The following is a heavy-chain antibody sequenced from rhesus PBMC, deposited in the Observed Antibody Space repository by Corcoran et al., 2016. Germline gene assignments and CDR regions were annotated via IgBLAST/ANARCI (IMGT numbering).Heavy chain of an antibody. CDR1: GGSISSSY. D-gene: IGHD6-25*01. CDR2: IYGSGSST. Sequence: QLQLQESGPGLVKPSETLSVTCAVSGGSISSSYWSWIRQAPGKGLEWIGYIYGSGSSTNYNPSLKSRVTLSVETSKNQLSLKLSSVTTADTAVYYCARGSIAAAGTHYFDYWGQGVLVTVSS. V-gene: IGHV4-169*01. J-gene: IGHJ4*01. CDR3: ARGSIAAAGTHYFDY.